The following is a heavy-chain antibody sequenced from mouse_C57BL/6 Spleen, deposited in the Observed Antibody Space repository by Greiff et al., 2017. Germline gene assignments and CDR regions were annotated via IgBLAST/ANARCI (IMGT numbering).Heavy chain of an antibody. J-gene: IGHJ4*01. D-gene: IGHD2-1*01. CDR1: GYTFTSYG. Sequence: VKLQESGAELARPGASVKLSCKASGYTFTSYGISWVKQRTGQGLEWIGEIFPRSGNTYSNEKFKGKATLTADKSSSTSYMELRSLTSEDSAVYFCARSHGNYCYAMDYWGQGTSVTVSS. V-gene: IGHV1-81*01. CDR3: ARSHGNYCYAMDY. CDR2: IFPRSGNT.